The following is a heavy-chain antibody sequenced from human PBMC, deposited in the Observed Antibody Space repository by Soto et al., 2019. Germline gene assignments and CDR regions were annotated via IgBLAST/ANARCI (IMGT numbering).Heavy chain of an antibody. V-gene: IGHV1-3*05. CDR3: ARGVAPYYFDY. CDR1: GYTFTSYA. D-gene: IGHD2-15*01. J-gene: IGHJ4*02. Sequence: QVQLVQSGAEEKKPGASVKVSCKAPGYTFTSYAMHWVRQAPGQRLEWMGWINAGNGNTKYSQKFQGRVTITRDTSASTAYMALISLRSEDTAVYYCARGVAPYYFDYWGQGTLVTVSS. CDR2: INAGNGNT.